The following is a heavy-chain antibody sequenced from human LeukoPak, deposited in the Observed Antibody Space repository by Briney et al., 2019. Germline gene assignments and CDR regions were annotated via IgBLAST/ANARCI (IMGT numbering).Heavy chain of an antibody. CDR3: AKAGDSSGYYFFGY. V-gene: IGHV3-23*01. CDR1: GFTFSSYA. D-gene: IGHD3-22*01. J-gene: IGHJ4*02. Sequence: GGSLRLSCEASGFTFSSYAMGWVRQAPGKGLEWVSVTSESGGSTHYADSVKGRFTISRDNSKNTLYLQMNSLRAEDTAVYYCAKAGDSSGYYFFGYWGQGTLVTVSS. CDR2: TSESGGST.